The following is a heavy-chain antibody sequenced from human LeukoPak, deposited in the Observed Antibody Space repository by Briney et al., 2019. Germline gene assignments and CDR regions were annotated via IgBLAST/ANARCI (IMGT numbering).Heavy chain of an antibody. J-gene: IGHJ4*02. CDR1: GFTFSSYS. CDR2: ICSSSSYI. V-gene: IGHV3-21*01. D-gene: IGHD4-17*01. Sequence: PGGSLRLSCAASGFTFSSYSMNWVRQAPGKGLEWVSSICSSSSYIYYADSVKGRFTISSVNAENSLYLQIISLRAEDTAVYYCARAPPPLGDYGGDFDYWGQGTLVTVSS. CDR3: ARAPPPLGDYGGDFDY.